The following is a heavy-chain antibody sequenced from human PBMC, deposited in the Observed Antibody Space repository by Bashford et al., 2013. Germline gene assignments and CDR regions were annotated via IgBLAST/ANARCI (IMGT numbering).Heavy chain of an antibody. J-gene: IGHJ3*02. CDR1: GDSITRRDFY. CDR2: VSHSGNI. CDR3: AFDI. Sequence: SETLSLICTVSGDSITRRDFYWGWIGQSPEKGLEWIGRVSHSGNIDYNPSLRGRVTISADMSKNQISLKVKSVVAADTAVYYSAFDIWGQGTMVTVSS. V-gene: IGHV4-39*01.